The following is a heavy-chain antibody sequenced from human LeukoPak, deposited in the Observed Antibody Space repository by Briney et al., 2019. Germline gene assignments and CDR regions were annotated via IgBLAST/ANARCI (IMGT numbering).Heavy chain of an antibody. CDR1: GFTFSSYS. D-gene: IGHD2-15*01. V-gene: IGHV3-21*01. J-gene: IGHJ4*02. CDR3: AREKGLANSTPH. Sequence: SGGSLRLSCAASGFTFSSYSMNWVRQAPGKGLEWVSSISSSSSYIYYADSVKGRFTISRDNAKNSLYLQMNSLRAEDTAVYYCAREKGLANSTPHWGQGTLVTVSS. CDR2: ISSSSSYI.